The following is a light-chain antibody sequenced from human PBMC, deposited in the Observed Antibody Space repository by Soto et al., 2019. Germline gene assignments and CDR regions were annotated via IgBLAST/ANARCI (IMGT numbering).Light chain of an antibody. V-gene: IGKV3-15*01. CDR2: GTS. J-gene: IGKJ2*01. CDR1: QSVSTN. CDR3: QHYNNWPPYT. Sequence: EIVMTQSPATLSVSPGERATLSCRASQSVSTNLAWYQQKPGQAPRLLIYGTSTRATGIPARFRGSGSGTEFTPTISSLQSEDFAVYYCQHYNNWPPYTFGQGTKLEIK.